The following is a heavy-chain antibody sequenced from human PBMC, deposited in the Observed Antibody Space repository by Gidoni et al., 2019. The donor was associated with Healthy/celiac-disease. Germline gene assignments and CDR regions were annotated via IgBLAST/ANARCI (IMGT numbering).Heavy chain of an antibody. CDR1: GCSCSDYY. J-gene: IGHJ4*02. CDR2: ISSSGSTI. Sequence: QVQLVESGGGLFKPGWSLRLSCAASGCSCSDYYMCWIRQAPGKALERVSYISSSGSTIYYADSVKGRFTNSRDNAKNSLYLQMNSLRAEDTAEYYCARDLSPTSHHEPFDYWGQGTLVTVSS. CDR3: ARDLSPTSHHEPFDY. V-gene: IGHV3-11*01.